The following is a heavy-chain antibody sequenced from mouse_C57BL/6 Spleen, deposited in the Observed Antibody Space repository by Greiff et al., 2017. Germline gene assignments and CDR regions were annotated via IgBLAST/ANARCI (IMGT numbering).Heavy chain of an antibody. CDR2: INPSTGGT. CDR1: GYSFTGYY. V-gene: IGHV1-42*01. CDR3: ARGDYDGGDY. Sequence: VQLQQSGPELVKPGASVKISCKASGYSFTGYYMNWVKQSPEKSLEWIGEINPSTGGTTYNQKFKAKATLTVDKSSSTAYMQLKSLTSEDSAVXYCARGDYDGGDYWGQGTSVTVSS. D-gene: IGHD2-4*01. J-gene: IGHJ4*01.